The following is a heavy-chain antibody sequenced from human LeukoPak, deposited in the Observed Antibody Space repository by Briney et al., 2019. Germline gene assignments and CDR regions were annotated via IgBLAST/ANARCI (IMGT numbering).Heavy chain of an antibody. CDR1: GYTFTSYY. CDR3: ARVFYDSSAIRGFDP. J-gene: IGHJ5*02. CDR2: INPSGCST. D-gene: IGHD3-22*01. V-gene: IGHV1-46*01. Sequence: GASVKVSYKASGYTFTSYYMHWVRQAPGQGLEWMGIINPSGCSTSYAQKFQGKVTMTRDTSTSTVYMELSSLRSEDTAVYYCARVFYDSSAIRGFDPWGQGTLVTVSS.